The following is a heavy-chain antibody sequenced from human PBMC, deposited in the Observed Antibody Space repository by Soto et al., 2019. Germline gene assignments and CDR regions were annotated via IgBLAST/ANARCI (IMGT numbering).Heavy chain of an antibody. CDR1: GGSFSGYY. CDR3: ARAGSVLRFLSPTLDY. Sequence: SETLSLTCAVYGGSFSGYYWSWIRQPPGKGLEWIGEINHSGSTNYNPSLKSRVTISVDTSKNQFSLKLSSVTAADTAVYYCARAGSVLRFLSPTLDYWGQGTLVTVS. J-gene: IGHJ4*02. V-gene: IGHV4-34*01. CDR2: INHSGST. D-gene: IGHD3-3*01.